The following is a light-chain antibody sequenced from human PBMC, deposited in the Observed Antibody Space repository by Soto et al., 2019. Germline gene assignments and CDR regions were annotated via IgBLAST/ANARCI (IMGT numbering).Light chain of an antibody. J-gene: IGKJ1*01. Sequence: DIQMTQSPFTLSASVGDRVTITCRASQSISTWLAWYQQEPGKAHKLLIHKAYSLQSGVQSRFSGSGSGTDFTLTIRSLHPDDFATYYCKQYNSYSPTFGQGTKVDIK. CDR3: KQYNSYSPT. V-gene: IGKV1-5*03. CDR2: KAY. CDR1: QSISTW.